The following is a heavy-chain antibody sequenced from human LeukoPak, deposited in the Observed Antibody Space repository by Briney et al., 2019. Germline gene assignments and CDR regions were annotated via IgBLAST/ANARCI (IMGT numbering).Heavy chain of an antibody. Sequence: GGSLRLSCAASGFTFSDYYMSWIRQAPGKGLEWVSYISSSGSTIYYADSVKGRFTISRDNAKNSLYLQMNSLRAEDTAVYYCASPRRIAARNYYYYGMDVWGLGTTVTVSS. J-gene: IGHJ6*02. CDR3: ASPRRIAARNYYYYGMDV. D-gene: IGHD6-6*01. V-gene: IGHV3-11*01. CDR1: GFTFSDYY. CDR2: ISSSGSTI.